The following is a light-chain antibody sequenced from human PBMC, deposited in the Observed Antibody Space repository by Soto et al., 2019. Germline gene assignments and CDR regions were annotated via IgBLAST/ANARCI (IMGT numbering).Light chain of an antibody. J-gene: IGLJ2*01. CDR2: EAT. Sequence: QSALTQAASVSGSPGQSIIISCTGTGSNVGGYDLVSWYQHHPGKAPKLIIYEATKRPSGVSNRFSGSKSGNTASLTISGLQAEDEADYYCSSYTTSTTRIIFGGGTKLTVL. V-gene: IGLV2-14*02. CDR1: GSNVGGYDL. CDR3: SSYTTSTTRII.